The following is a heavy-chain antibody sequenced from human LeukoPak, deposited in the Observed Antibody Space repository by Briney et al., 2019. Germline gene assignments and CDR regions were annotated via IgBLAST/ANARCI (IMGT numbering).Heavy chain of an antibody. V-gene: IGHV2-70*11. Sequence: ESGPTLVNPTQTLTLTCTFSGFSRTTGGVCVSWIRQPPGKALEWLARIDWDDDKYYSTSLEARLTISKGTSKNQVVLTVTNMDPVDTATYYCARMWGYNWNYIDYWGQGTLVTVSS. CDR1: GFSRTTGGVC. CDR3: ARMWGYNWNYIDY. D-gene: IGHD1-20*01. J-gene: IGHJ4*02. CDR2: IDWDDDK.